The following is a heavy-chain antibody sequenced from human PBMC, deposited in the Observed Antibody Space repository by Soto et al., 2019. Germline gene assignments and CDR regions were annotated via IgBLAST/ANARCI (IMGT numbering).Heavy chain of an antibody. CDR2: ISSRSNDI. Sequence: EVQLVESGGGLVKPGGSLRLSCTASGFTFSSYGMNWVRQAPGKGLEWVSFISSRSNDISHADSLKGRFTISRDNARNTLFLQMDSLRAEDTAVYYCARVLGIEIVKSNYMDVWGKGTTVTVSS. V-gene: IGHV3-21*01. D-gene: IGHD2-2*03. J-gene: IGHJ6*03. CDR3: ARVLGIEIVKSNYMDV. CDR1: GFTFSSYG.